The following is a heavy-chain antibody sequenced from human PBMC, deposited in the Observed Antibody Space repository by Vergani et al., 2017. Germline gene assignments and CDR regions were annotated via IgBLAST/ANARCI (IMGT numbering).Heavy chain of an antibody. CDR3: AELYGDDGYSPF. J-gene: IGHJ4*02. V-gene: IGHV3-23*01. D-gene: IGHD5-18*01. CDR2: ISGSGGST. CDR1: GFTFNHYA. Sequence: EVQLLESGGDLVQPGGSLRLSCAASGFTFNHYAMNWVRQAPGKWLEWVSGISGSGGSTYYAGSVKGRFTISRDSSKNTLYLQMNSLSAGDTAVYYCAELYGDDGYSPFWGQGTLVTVSS.